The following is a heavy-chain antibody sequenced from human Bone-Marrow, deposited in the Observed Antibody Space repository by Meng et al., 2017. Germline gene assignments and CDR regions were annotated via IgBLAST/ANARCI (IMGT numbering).Heavy chain of an antibody. D-gene: IGHD4-17*01. Sequence: SETLSLTYAVYGGSFSGYYWSWIRQPPGKGLEWIGEINHSGSTNYNPSLKSRVTISVDTSKNQFSLKLSSVTAADTAVYYCARVMDYGDHYYYYGMDVWGQGTTVTVSS. CDR3: ARVMDYGDHYYYYGMDV. CDR1: GGSFSGYY. CDR2: INHSGST. V-gene: IGHV4-34*01. J-gene: IGHJ6*02.